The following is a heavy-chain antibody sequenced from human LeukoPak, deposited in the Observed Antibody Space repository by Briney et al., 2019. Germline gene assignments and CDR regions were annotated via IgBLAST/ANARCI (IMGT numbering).Heavy chain of an antibody. D-gene: IGHD3-22*01. CDR3: ARGDLTYYYDSSGPQTLYYYYYMDV. J-gene: IGHJ6*03. CDR1: GYTFTSYA. V-gene: IGHV7-4-1*02. Sequence: VASVKVSCKASGYTFTSYAMNWVRQAPGQGLEWMGWINTNTGNPTYAQGFTGRFVFSLDTSVSTAYLQISSLKAEDTAVYYCARGDLTYYYDSSGPQTLYYYYYMDVWGKGTTVTVSS. CDR2: INTNTGNP.